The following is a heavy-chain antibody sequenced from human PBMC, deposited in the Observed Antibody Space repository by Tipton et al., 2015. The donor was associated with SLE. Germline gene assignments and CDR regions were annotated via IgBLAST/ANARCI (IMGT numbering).Heavy chain of an antibody. CDR3: ARRSFGGTSTPV. Sequence: TLSLTCSVSGDSISSSSHLWGWIRQPPGKGLEWIGSIYYSGNTYYNPSLKSRVTISVDTSKIQFSLKLTSVTVADTAVYYCARRSFGGTSTPVWGQGTLVIVSS. J-gene: IGHJ4*02. V-gene: IGHV4-39*01. D-gene: IGHD4-23*01. CDR1: GDSISSSSHL. CDR2: IYYSGNT.